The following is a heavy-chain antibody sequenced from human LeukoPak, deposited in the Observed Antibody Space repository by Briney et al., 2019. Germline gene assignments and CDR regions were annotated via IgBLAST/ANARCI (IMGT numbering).Heavy chain of an antibody. V-gene: IGHV3-7*01. D-gene: IGHD2-15*01. J-gene: IGHJ4*02. Sequence: GGSLRLSCAASGFSFSAYWMTWVRQAPGPGLEWLANINPAGSETYYVDPVKGRFSISRDNAKNLVYLQMNSLRAEDTAVYHCARFGYVAAVDVWGQGTPVTVSS. CDR1: GFSFSAYW. CDR3: ARFGYVAAVDV. CDR2: INPAGSET.